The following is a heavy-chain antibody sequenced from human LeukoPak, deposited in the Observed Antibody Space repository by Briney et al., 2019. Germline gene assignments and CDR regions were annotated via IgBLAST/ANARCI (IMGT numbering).Heavy chain of an antibody. CDR1: GFIFSRYD. J-gene: IGHJ4*02. Sequence: GGSLRLSCAASGFIFSRYDMSWVRQPPEEGLEWVSTISFAGDKTAYTDSVKGRFIISRDNSKNTVYLQMNSLRDEDTAVYYCAKRRASDGTGYRAFEFWGQGTLVTVSS. V-gene: IGHV3-23*01. CDR2: ISFAGDKT. D-gene: IGHD3-22*01. CDR3: AKRRASDGTGYRAFEF.